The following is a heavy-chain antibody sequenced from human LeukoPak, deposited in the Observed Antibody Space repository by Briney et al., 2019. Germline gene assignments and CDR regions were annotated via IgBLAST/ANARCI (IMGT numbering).Heavy chain of an antibody. CDR1: GGSFSGYY. CDR3: ARGSHGYYDSRDGFDM. Sequence: SETLSLTCAVYGGSFSGYYWSWIRQPPGKGLEWIGEINHSGSTNYDSSLKSRVTISVDTSKSQFSLKLTSVTAADTAVYYCARGSHGYYDSRDGFDMWGRGTMVTVSS. CDR2: INHSGST. V-gene: IGHV4-34*01. D-gene: IGHD3-22*01. J-gene: IGHJ3*02.